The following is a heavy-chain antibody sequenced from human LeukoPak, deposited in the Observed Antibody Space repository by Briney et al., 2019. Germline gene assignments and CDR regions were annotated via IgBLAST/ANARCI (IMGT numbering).Heavy chain of an antibody. V-gene: IGHV3-30*18. CDR1: GFTFSSYG. Sequence: GGSLRLSCAVSGFTFSSYGMHWVRQAPGKGLEWVAVISYDGSSKYYADSVKGRFTISRDNSKNTLYLQMNSLRAEDTAVYYCAKGHTTVTTLWYWGQGTLVTVSS. D-gene: IGHD4-17*01. CDR3: AKGHTTVTTLWY. J-gene: IGHJ4*02. CDR2: ISYDGSSK.